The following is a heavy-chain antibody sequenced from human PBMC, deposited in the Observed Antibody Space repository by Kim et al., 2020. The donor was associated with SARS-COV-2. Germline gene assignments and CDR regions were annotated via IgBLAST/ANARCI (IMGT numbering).Heavy chain of an antibody. J-gene: IGHJ1*01. D-gene: IGHD6-19*01. CDR1: GFTFSTYA. V-gene: IGHV3-23*01. Sequence: GGSLRLSCAASGFTFSTYAMSWVRQAPGKGLEWVSSISGSGGSTFYADSVKGRFTISRDNSKNTLYLQMNSLRVDDTAVYYCAGGYSSGWYASWDFQYWGQGTLVTVS. CDR2: ISGSGGST. CDR3: AGGYSSGWYASWDFQY.